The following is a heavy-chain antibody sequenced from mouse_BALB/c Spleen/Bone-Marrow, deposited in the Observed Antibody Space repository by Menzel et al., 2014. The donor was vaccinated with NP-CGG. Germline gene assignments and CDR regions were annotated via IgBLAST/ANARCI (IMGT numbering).Heavy chain of an antibody. D-gene: IGHD2-3*01. CDR2: IDPSDSET. V-gene: IGHV1S126*01. CDR1: GYSFTSYW. CDR3: ARGDDGYYGDY. Sequence: VQLQQSGPQLVRPGASVKISCKASGYSFTSYWMHWVKQRPGQGLEWIGMIDPSDSETRLNQKFKDKATLTVDKSSSTAYMQLSSPTSEDSAVYYCARGDDGYYGDYWGQGITLTVSS. J-gene: IGHJ2*01.